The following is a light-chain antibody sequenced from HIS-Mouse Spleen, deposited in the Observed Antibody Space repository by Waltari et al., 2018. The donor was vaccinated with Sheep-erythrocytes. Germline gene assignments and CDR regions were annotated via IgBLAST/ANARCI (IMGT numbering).Light chain of an antibody. Sequence: QSALTQPRSVSGSPGQSVTISCTGTSSAVGGYNYVLWYQQHPGKAPKLTIYDVSKRPSGVPDRFSGSKSGNTASLTISGLQAEDEADYYCCSYAGSYTFVVFGGGTKLTVL. CDR2: DVS. V-gene: IGLV2-11*02. CDR3: CSYAGSYTFVV. J-gene: IGLJ2*01. CDR1: SSAVGGYNY.